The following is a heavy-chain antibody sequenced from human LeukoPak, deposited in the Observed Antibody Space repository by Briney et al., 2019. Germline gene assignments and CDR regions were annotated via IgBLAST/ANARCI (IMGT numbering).Heavy chain of an antibody. CDR1: GGSISSGDYY. J-gene: IGHJ4*02. CDR2: IYYSGST. D-gene: IGHD4-17*01. Sequence: PSETLSLTCTVSGGSISSGDYYWSWIRQPPGKGLEWIGYIYYSGSTYYNPSLKSRVTISVDTSKNQSSLKLRSVTAADTAVYYWARGVYGDYVSRLGYYFDYWGQGTLVTVSS. V-gene: IGHV4-30-4*01. CDR3: ARGVYGDYVSRLGYYFDY.